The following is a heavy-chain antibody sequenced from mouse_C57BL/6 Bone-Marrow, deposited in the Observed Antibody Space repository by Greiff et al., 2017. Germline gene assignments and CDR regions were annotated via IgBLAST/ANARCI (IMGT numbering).Heavy chain of an antibody. Sequence: VQLQQSGTVLARPGASVKMSCKTSGYTFTSYWMHWVKQRPGQGLEWIGAIYPGNSDTSYNQKFKGKAKLTAVTSASTAYMELSSLTNEDSAVYYCTRYPLTTVVAPYAMDYWGQGTSVTVSS. V-gene: IGHV1-5*01. CDR2: IYPGNSDT. D-gene: IGHD1-1*01. CDR1: GYTFTSYW. J-gene: IGHJ4*01. CDR3: TRYPLTTVVAPYAMDY.